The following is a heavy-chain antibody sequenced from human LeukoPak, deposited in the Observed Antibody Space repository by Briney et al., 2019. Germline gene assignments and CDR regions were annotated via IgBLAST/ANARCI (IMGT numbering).Heavy chain of an antibody. V-gene: IGHV4-39*01. J-gene: IGHJ4*02. D-gene: IGHD6-6*01. CDR3: ASPKLVRNHYFDY. Sequence: PSETLSLTCTVSGGSISSSSYYWGWIRQPPGKGLEWIGSIYYSGSTYYNPSLKSRVTISVDTSKNQFSLKLSSVTAADTAVYYCASPKLVRNHYFDYWGQGTLVTVSS. CDR2: IYYSGST. CDR1: GGSISSSSYY.